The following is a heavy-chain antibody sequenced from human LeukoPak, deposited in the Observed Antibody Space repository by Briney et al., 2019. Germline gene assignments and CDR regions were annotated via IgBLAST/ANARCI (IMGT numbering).Heavy chain of an antibody. J-gene: IGHJ4*02. CDR3: VRVIGGNYGGDY. CDR2: LSANGRNT. Sequence: PGGSLRLSCKASGFTFDNYAMSWVRQAPGKGLEWVSGLSANGRNTYYADSVKGRFTISRDKSKNTLYLQMNSLRVEDTALYYCVRVIGGNYGGDYWGQGTLVTVSS. CDR1: GFTFDNYA. D-gene: IGHD4-23*01. V-gene: IGHV3-23*01.